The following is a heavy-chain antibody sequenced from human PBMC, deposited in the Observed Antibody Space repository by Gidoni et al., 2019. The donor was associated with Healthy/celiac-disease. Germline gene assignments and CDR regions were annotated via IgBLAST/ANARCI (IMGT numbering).Heavy chain of an antibody. CDR1: GFTFSSYW. V-gene: IGHV3-7*01. Sequence: EVQVVESGGGLVQPGGSLRLSCAASGFTFSSYWMSWVRQAPGKGLDWVANIKQDGSEKYYVDSVKGRFTISRDNAKNSLYLQMNSLRAEDTAVYYCASSPDDSSGYYYFDYWGQGTLVTVSS. D-gene: IGHD3-22*01. CDR2: IKQDGSEK. CDR3: ASSPDDSSGYYYFDY. J-gene: IGHJ4*02.